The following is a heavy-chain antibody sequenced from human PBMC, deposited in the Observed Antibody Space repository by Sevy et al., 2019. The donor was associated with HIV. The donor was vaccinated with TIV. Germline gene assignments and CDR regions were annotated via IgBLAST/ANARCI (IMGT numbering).Heavy chain of an antibody. D-gene: IGHD2-8*02. V-gene: IGHV4-39*01. CDR3: AILVVYAGRGDYFDY. CDR1: GGSISSSSYY. CDR2: IYYSGST. J-gene: IGHJ4*02. Sequence: SETLSLTCTVSGGSISSSSYYWGWIRQPPGKGLEWIGRIYYSGSTYYNPSLKSRVTISVDTSKNQFSLKLSSVTAADTAVYYCAILVVYAGRGDYFDYWGQGTLVTVSS.